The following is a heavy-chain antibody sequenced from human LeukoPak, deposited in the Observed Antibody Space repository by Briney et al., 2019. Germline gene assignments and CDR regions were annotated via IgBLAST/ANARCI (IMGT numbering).Heavy chain of an antibody. Sequence: SETLSLTCAVYGGSFSGYYWSWLRQPPGKGLEWIGEINHSGSTNYNPSLKSRVTISVDTSKNQFSLKLSSVTAADTAVYYCARGRERITIFGSYYYGMDVWGKGTTVTVSS. V-gene: IGHV4-34*01. CDR3: ARGRERITIFGSYYYGMDV. CDR1: GGSFSGYY. J-gene: IGHJ6*04. CDR2: INHSGST. D-gene: IGHD3-9*01.